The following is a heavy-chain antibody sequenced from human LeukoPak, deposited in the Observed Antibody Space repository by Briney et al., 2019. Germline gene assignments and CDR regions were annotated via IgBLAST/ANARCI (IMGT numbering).Heavy chain of an antibody. J-gene: IGHJ6*03. CDR3: ARLAPPYYYGSGRPRYYYYYMDV. CDR2: IYNSGST. CDR1: GGSISSSSYY. D-gene: IGHD3-10*01. V-gene: IGHV4-39*01. Sequence: SETLSLTCTVSGGSISSSSYYWGWIRQPPGKGLEWIGSIYNSGSTYYNPSLKSRVTISVDTSKNQFSLKLSSVTAADTAVYYCARLAPPYYYGSGRPRYYYYYMDVWGKGTTVTVSS.